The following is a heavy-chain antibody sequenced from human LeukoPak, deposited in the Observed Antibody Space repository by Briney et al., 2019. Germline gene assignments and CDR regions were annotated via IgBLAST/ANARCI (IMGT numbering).Heavy chain of an antibody. J-gene: IGHJ5*02. CDR2: IYYSGST. CDR3: ARDQGDCSGGSCYVWFDP. V-gene: IGHV4-59*01. D-gene: IGHD2-15*01. Sequence: PSETLSLTRTVPGGSISSYYWSWIRQPPGKGLEWIGYIYYSGSTNYNPSLKSRVTISVDTSKNQFSLKLSSVTAADTAVYYCARDQGDCSGGSCYVWFDPWGQGTLVTVSS. CDR1: GGSISSYY.